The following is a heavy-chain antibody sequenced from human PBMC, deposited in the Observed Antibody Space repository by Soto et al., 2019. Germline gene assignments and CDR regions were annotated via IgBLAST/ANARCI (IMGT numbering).Heavy chain of an antibody. CDR1: CGSLSSSSYY. V-gene: IGHV4-39*01. J-gene: IGHJ4*02. D-gene: IGHD3-3*01. CDR2: IYYSGST. CDR3: ASITIFGVVIKSFDY. Sequence: FETLSLTRTVSCGSLSSSSYYWGWIRPPPGKGLEWIGSIYYSGSTYYNPSLKSRVTISVDTSKNQFSLKLSSVTAADTAVYYCASITIFGVVIKSFDYWGQGTLVTVSS.